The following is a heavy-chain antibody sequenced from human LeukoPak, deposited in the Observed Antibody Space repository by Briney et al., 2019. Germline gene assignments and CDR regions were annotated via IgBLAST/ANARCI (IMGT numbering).Heavy chain of an antibody. J-gene: IGHJ4*02. CDR3: ARLELYYYGSGSYPPPDY. D-gene: IGHD3-10*01. V-gene: IGHV5-51*01. Sequence: KGGESLKISCKGSGYSFTSYWIGWVRQMPGKGLEWMGIIYPGDSDTRYSPSFQGQVTISADKSISTAYLQWSSLKASDTAMYCCARLELYYYGSGSYPPPDYWGQGTLVTVSS. CDR2: IYPGDSDT. CDR1: GYSFTSYW.